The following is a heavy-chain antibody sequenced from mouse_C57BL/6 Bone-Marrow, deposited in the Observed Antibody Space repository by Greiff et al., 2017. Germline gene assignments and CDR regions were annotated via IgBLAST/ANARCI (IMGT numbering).Heavy chain of an antibody. CDR3: ATYGYHWYFDV. CDR2: IYPRSGNT. D-gene: IGHD2-2*01. Sequence: VQLQQSGAELARPGASVKLSCKASGYTFTSYGISWVKQRTGQGLEWIGEIYPRSGNTYYNEQFTGKATLTVDKSSSTAYMELRSLTSEDSAVYFWATYGYHWYFDVWGKGTTVTVSS. J-gene: IGHJ1*03. CDR1: GYTFTSYG. V-gene: IGHV1-81*01.